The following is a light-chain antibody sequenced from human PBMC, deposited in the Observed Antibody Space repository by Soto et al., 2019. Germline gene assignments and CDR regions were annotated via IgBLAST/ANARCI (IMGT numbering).Light chain of an antibody. CDR2: SAT. CDR1: QDISDC. Sequence: DIQMTQSPSSVSASVGDRVTITCRASQDISDCLACHQQKPGEAPKLLIYSATTLHSGVPSRFRASGSGTHSTLTITTLQPEDFANYYCQQGHSFHLTFGGGTKVEIK. V-gene: IGKV1-12*01. J-gene: IGKJ4*01. CDR3: QQGHSFHLT.